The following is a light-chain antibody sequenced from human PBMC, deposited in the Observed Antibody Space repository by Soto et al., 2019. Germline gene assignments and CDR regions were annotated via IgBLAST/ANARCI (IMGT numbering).Light chain of an antibody. Sequence: DIQMTQSPSSLSASVGDRVTITCRASESISRHLNWYQQKPGKAPNLLIYAASTLQNGVPSRFSGSGSGTDFTLTISSLQPEDFATYYCQQSYSNISIRFGHGTRLEIK. CDR3: QQSYSNISIR. J-gene: IGKJ5*01. CDR1: ESISRH. V-gene: IGKV1-39*01. CDR2: AAS.